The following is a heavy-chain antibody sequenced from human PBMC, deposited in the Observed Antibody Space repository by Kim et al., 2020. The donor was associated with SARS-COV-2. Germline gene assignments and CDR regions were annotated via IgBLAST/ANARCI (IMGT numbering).Heavy chain of an antibody. D-gene: IGHD6-13*01. CDR3: ARDAAAGTNAVGAFDI. J-gene: IGHJ3*02. Sequence: GGSLRLSCAASGFTFSSYSMNWVRQAPGKGLEWVSYISSSSSTIYYADSVKGRFTISRDNAKNSLYLQMNSLRDEDTAVYYCARDAAAGTNAVGAFDIWGQGTMVTVSS. V-gene: IGHV3-48*02. CDR1: GFTFSSYS. CDR2: ISSSSSTI.